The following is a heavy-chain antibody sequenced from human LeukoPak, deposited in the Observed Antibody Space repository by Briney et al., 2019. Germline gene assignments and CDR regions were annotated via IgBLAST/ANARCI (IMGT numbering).Heavy chain of an antibody. Sequence: GGSLRLSCAASGFTFSSYAMHWVRQAPGKGLEWVAVISYDGSNKYYADSVKGRFTISRDNSKNTLYLQMNSLRAEDTAVYYCAKDPGRGYSYGYGTFYFDYWGQGTLVTVSS. D-gene: IGHD5-18*01. CDR3: AKDPGRGYSYGYGTFYFDY. V-gene: IGHV3-30*04. J-gene: IGHJ4*02. CDR2: ISYDGSNK. CDR1: GFTFSSYA.